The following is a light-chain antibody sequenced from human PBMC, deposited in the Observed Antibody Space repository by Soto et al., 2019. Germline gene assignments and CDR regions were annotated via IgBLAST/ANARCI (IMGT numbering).Light chain of an antibody. Sequence: EIQMTQSPSTLSASVLDRGTITFLASQSISNRLAWYQQKPGKAPKVLIYDASSLESGVPSGFSGSGSATEFILTISSLQPDDFATYYCQHYNSYSEAFGQGTKVDIK. CDR1: QSISNR. CDR2: DAS. V-gene: IGKV1-5*01. J-gene: IGKJ1*01. CDR3: QHYNSYSEA.